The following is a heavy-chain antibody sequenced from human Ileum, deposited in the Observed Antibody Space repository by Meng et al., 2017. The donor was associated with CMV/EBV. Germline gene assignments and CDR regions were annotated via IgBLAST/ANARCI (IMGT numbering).Heavy chain of an antibody. CDR3: ARDGGSGWHHGD. CDR2: IYASGKT. J-gene: IGHJ4*02. CDR1: GFTVSSSY. D-gene: IGHD6-19*01. Sequence: EVQLVESGGGLIQPGGSLRLSCAASGFTVSSSYMSWVRQAPGKGLEWVSVIYASGKTYYADSVKGRFTISRDNSKNTLFLQMNSLRGEDTAVYYCARDGGSGWHHGDWGQGTLVTVSS. V-gene: IGHV3-53*01.